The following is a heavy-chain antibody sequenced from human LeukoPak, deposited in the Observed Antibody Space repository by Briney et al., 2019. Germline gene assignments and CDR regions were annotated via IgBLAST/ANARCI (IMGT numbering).Heavy chain of an antibody. CDR1: GFTFNSYS. CDR3: ARDSVTYYYDLYNNF. CDR2: ISSSSSYI. J-gene: IGHJ4*02. V-gene: IGHV3-21*01. Sequence: PGGSLRLSCAASGFTFNSYSMNWVRQAPGKGLEWVSSISSSSSYIYYADSVKGRFTISRDNAKNSLYLQMNSLRAEDTAVYYCARDSVTYYYDLYNNFWGQGTLVTVSS. D-gene: IGHD3-22*01.